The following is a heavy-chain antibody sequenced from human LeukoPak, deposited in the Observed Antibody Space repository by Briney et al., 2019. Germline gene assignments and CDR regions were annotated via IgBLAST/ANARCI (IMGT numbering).Heavy chain of an antibody. CDR1: GYTFTGYY. D-gene: IGHD6-13*01. CDR2: INPDTGGT. J-gene: IGHJ4*02. Sequence: ASVRVSCKASGYTFTGYYLHWVRQAPGQGLEWMGWINPDTGGTTYAQKFQGRVAMTSDTSISTAYMQLSRLRSDDTAEYYCARDRNGPGYSREFDFWDQGTLATVTS. V-gene: IGHV1-2*02. CDR3: ARDRNGPGYSREFDF.